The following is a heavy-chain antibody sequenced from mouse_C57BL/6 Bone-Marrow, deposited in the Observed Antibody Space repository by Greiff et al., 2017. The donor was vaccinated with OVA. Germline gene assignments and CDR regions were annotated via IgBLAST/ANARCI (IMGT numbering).Heavy chain of an antibody. CDR1: GFTFSDYG. D-gene: IGHD1-1*01. Sequence: EVKVEESGGGLVQPGGSLKLSCAASGFTFSDYGMAWVRQAPRKGPEWVAFISNLAYSIYYADTVTGRFTISRENAKNTLYLEMSSLRSEDADNYYSARREFTTVVDYWYFDVWGTGTTVTVSS. CDR3: ARREFTTVVDYWYFDV. J-gene: IGHJ1*03. CDR2: ISNLAYSI. V-gene: IGHV5-15*04.